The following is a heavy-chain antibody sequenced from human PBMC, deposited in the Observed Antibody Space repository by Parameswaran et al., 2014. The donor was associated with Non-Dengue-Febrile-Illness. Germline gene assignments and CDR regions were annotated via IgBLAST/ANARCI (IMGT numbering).Heavy chain of an antibody. Sequence: GSLRLSCTVSGGSISSYYWSWIRQPAGKGLEWIGRIYTSGSTNYNPSLKSRVTMSVDTSKNQFSLKLSSVTAADTAVYYCARVVRWWSGYLGGMDVWGQGTTVTVSS. CDR1: GGSISSYY. J-gene: IGHJ6*02. CDR2: IYTSGST. V-gene: IGHV4-4*07. CDR3: ARVVRWWSGYLGGMDV. D-gene: IGHD3-3*01.